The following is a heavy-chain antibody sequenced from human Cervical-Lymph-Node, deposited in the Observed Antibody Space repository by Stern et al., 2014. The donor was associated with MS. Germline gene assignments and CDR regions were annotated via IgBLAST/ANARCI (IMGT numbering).Heavy chain of an antibody. CDR2: SYYTGST. V-gene: IGHV4-31*03. Sequence: QVQLVESGPGLVKPSQTVSLTCTVSGASVSSSGYYWSWIRQHPGKGLEWIGYSYYTGSTYYNPSLKSRVTISLDTSKNRFSLRLSSVTAADTAVYFCARGATINDFDFWGQGTLVTVSS. J-gene: IGHJ4*02. D-gene: IGHD5-12*01. CDR1: GASVSSSGYY. CDR3: ARGATINDFDF.